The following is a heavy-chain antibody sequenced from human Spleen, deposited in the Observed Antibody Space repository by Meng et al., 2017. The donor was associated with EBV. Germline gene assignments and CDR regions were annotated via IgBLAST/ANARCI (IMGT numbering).Heavy chain of an antibody. D-gene: IGHD6-13*01. V-gene: IGHV1-18*01. J-gene: IGHJ1*01. Sequence: QGQLVQSGAEVKKPGASVKVSCKASGYTFNSGISWVRQAPGQGLEWMGWISAYNGNTNYSEKFQGRVTMTTDISASTAYMELRSLRSDDTAVYYCARDAYSSSLDYNLEHWGQGTLVTVSS. CDR1: GYTFNSG. CDR3: ARDAYSSSLDYNLEH. CDR2: ISAYNGNT.